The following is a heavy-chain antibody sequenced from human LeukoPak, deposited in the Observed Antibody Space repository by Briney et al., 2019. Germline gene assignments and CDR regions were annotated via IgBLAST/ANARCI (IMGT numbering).Heavy chain of an antibody. CDR3: ARVAKERVGGVYYFDY. V-gene: IGHV3-13*01. Sequence: PGGSLRLSCAASGFTFSDYDMLWVPQATGKGREWVSAIGTDGDTYYTGSVKGRFNISRENAKNSLYLQMNSLRAGDTAVYYCARVAKERVGGVYYFDYWGQGTLVTVSS. J-gene: IGHJ4*02. D-gene: IGHD1-1*01. CDR1: GFTFSDYD. CDR2: IGTDGDT.